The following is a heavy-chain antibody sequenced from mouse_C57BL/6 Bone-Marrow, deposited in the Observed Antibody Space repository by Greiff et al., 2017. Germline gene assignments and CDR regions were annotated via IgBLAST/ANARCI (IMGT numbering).Heavy chain of an antibody. CDR2: INPNNGGT. J-gene: IGHJ2*01. CDR3: GREGGYCDY. Sequence: EVQLQQSGPELVKPGASVKISCKASGYTFTDYYMNWVKQSHGKSLEWIGDINPNNGGTSYNQKFKGKATLTVDKSSSTAYMELRSLTSEDSAVYYCGREGGYCDYWGQGTTLTVSS. V-gene: IGHV1-26*01. CDR1: GYTFTDYY.